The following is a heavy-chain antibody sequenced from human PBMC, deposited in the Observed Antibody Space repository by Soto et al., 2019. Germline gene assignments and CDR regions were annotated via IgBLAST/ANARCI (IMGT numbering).Heavy chain of an antibody. J-gene: IGHJ4*02. V-gene: IGHV2-5*02. CDR3: AHSQRGPRDF. Sequence: QITLKESGPTLVRPTQTLTLTCTFSGFSLSTTGVAVAWIRQPPGEALEWLALIYWDDDKRYNSSLKSILTIANDTSREKVVLAMANMDPMDTATYFCAHSQRGPRDFWGPGILVTVSS. CDR1: GFSLSTTGVA. CDR2: IYWDDDK. D-gene: IGHD5-12*01.